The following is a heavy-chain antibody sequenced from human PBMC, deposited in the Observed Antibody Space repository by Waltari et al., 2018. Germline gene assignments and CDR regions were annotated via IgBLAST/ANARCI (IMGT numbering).Heavy chain of an antibody. CDR3: TTEPYYYDSSGYYSLSDY. J-gene: IGHJ4*02. Sequence: EVQLVESGGGLVKPGGSLRLSCAASGFTFSNAWMSWVRQAPGQGLEWVGRIKSKTDGGTTDYAAPVKGRFTISRDDSKNTLYLQMNSLKTEDTAVYYCTTEPYYYDSSGYYSLSDYWGQGTLVTVSS. D-gene: IGHD3-22*01. CDR1: GFTFSNAW. CDR2: IKSKTDGGTT. V-gene: IGHV3-15*01.